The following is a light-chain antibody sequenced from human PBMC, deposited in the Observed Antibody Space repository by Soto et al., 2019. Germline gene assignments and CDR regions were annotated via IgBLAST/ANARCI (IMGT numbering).Light chain of an antibody. Sequence: DIQMTQSPSSLSASVGDRFTITCRASQSISSYLNWYQQKPGKAPKLLIYAASTLQSGVPSRFSGSGSGTEFTLTISSLQPEDFATYYCQQLKSNLITFGQGTKVDIK. J-gene: IGKJ1*01. CDR3: QQLKSNLIT. CDR2: AAS. CDR1: QSISSY. V-gene: IGKV1-9*01.